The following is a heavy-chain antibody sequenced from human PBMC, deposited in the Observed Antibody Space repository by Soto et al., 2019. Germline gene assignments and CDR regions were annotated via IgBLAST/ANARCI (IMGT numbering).Heavy chain of an antibody. CDR3: ARYNAPSLAGNWFDP. Sequence: PGESLKISCKGSGYEFFGYWIVWVRQMPGRGLEWMAMIYPDDSQTRYSPSFQGQVTLSADKSISTASLQWSSLKASDTAMYHCARYNAPSLAGNWFDPWGQGTLVTVSS. V-gene: IGHV5-51*01. CDR1: GYEFFGYW. D-gene: IGHD1-20*01. CDR2: IYPDDSQT. J-gene: IGHJ5*02.